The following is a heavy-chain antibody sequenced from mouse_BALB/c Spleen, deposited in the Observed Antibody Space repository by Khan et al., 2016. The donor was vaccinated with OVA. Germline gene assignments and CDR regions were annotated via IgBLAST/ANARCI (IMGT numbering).Heavy chain of an antibody. V-gene: IGHV3-8*02. J-gene: IGHJ3*01. CDR2: MIYTGYT. CDR1: GDSITSGY. D-gene: IGHD2-14*01. CDR3: ARSTYRYAFAY. Sequence: EVQLQESGPSLVKPSQTLSLTCSVTGDSITSGYWSWIRKFPGNKLEYMGYMIYTGYTDYNPSLKSRLAITRHTSKNQYDLQLKSVTTEDTATYYCARSTYRYAFAYWGQGTLVTVSA.